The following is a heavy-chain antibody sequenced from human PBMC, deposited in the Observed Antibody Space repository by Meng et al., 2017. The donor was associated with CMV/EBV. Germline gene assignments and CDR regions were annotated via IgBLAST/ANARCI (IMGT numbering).Heavy chain of an antibody. V-gene: IGHV2-70D*14. J-gene: IGHJ6*02. CDR2: IDWDDDK. CDR3: ARMGYYYGMDV. CDR1: GFSLSTSRMR. Sequence: SGPTLVKPTQTLTLTCTFSGFSLSTSRMRVSWIRQPPGKALEWLARIDWDDDKFYSTSLKTRLTISKDTSKNQVVLTMTNMDPVDTATYYCARMGYYYGMDVWGQGTTVTVSS.